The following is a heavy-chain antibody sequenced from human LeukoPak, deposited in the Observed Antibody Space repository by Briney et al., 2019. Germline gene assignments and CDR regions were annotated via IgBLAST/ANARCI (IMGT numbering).Heavy chain of an antibody. J-gene: IGHJ4*02. CDR1: GFTFSSYA. CDR2: ISGNGGSK. Sequence: PGGSLRLSCAASGFTFSSYAMSWVRQAAGKGVEGVSGISGNGGSKYYADSVKGRFTISRYNSKNTLYLQMNSLRAEDTAVYYCAKARGTSHYFDYWGRGTLVTVSS. V-gene: IGHV3-23*01. CDR3: AKARGTSHYFDY.